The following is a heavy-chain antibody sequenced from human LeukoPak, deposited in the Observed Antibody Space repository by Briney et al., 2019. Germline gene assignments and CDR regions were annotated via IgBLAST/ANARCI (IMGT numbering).Heavy chain of an antibody. Sequence: SETLSLTCTVSGGSITSNSHHWDWLRQAPGKGLEWIVNIYYSGTTSYNPSLQSRVSISVYTTKNQFSLRLSSVTAADTAVYYCARRGDILTDYAFDYWGQGTLVTVSS. CDR2: IYYSGTT. CDR3: ARRGDILTDYAFDY. V-gene: IGHV4-39*01. J-gene: IGHJ4*02. CDR1: GGSITSNSHH. D-gene: IGHD3-9*01.